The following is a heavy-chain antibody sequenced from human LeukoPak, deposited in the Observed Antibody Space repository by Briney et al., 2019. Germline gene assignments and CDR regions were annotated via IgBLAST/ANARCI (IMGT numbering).Heavy chain of an antibody. V-gene: IGHV4-59*01. CDR3: ARVTYTGSYPNWFDS. Sequence: SETLSLTCTVSGGSISSYYWSWIRQPPGQGLEWIGYIYYSGSTNYNPSLKSRVTISVDTSKNQFSLKLSSVTAADTAVYYCARVTYTGSYPNWFDSWGQGTLVTVSS. CDR2: IYYSGST. CDR1: GGSISSYY. D-gene: IGHD1-26*01. J-gene: IGHJ5*01.